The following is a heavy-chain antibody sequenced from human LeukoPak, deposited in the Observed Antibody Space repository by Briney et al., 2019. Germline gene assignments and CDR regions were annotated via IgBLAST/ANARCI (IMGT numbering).Heavy chain of an antibody. CDR1: GGTFSSYA. D-gene: IGHD3-10*01. J-gene: IGHJ3*02. Sequence: SVKLSCKASGGTFSSYAISWVRQAPGQGLEWMGGIIPIFGTANYAQKFQGRVTITADESTSTAYMELSSLRSDDTAVYYCARAGWLTNAFDIWGQGTMVTVSS. CDR3: ARAGWLTNAFDI. V-gene: IGHV1-69*13. CDR2: IIPIFGTA.